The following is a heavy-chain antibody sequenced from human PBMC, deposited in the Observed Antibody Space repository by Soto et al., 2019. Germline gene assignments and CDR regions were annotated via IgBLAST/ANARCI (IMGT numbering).Heavy chain of an antibody. J-gene: IGHJ6*02. Sequence: EVQLLESGGGLVQPGGSLRLSCAASGFTFSRYAMTWVRQAPGKGLEWVSGISDSGGSTYYADSVKGRFTISRDNSKNMLDLQMNSLRAEDTAVYYCAKDLDYSHYYFYGIDVWGQGTTVTVSS. CDR1: GFTFSRYA. CDR2: ISDSGGST. D-gene: IGHD4-4*01. V-gene: IGHV3-23*01. CDR3: AKDLDYSHYYFYGIDV.